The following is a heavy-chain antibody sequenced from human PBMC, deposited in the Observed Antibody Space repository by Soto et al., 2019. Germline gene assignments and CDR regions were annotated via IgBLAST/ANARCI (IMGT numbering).Heavy chain of an antibody. D-gene: IGHD3-22*01. CDR1: GFSFSSAW. V-gene: IGHV3-23*01. CDR2: ISGSGGST. J-gene: IGHJ4*02. CDR3: AKDLGYYDSSGIDY. Sequence: VGSLRLSCAASGFSFSSAWMSRVRQAPGKGLEWVSAISGSGGSTYYADSVKGRFTISRDNSKNTLYLQMNSLRAEDTAVYYCAKDLGYYDSSGIDYWGQGTLVTVSA.